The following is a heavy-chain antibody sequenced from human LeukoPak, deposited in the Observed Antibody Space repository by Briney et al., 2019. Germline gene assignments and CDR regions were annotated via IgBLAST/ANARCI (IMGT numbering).Heavy chain of an antibody. CDR1: GFTFSGCG. J-gene: IGHJ5*02. CDR3: AKDLSYDFWSGNWFDP. D-gene: IGHD3-3*01. Sequence: GGSLRLSCAASGFTFSGCGMYWVRQAPGKGLEWVAFVGYDGTNQYYADSVKGRFTISRDNSKNTLYLQMNSLRAEDTAVYYCAKDLSYDFWSGNWFDPWGQGTLVTVSS. CDR2: VGYDGTNQ. V-gene: IGHV3-30*02.